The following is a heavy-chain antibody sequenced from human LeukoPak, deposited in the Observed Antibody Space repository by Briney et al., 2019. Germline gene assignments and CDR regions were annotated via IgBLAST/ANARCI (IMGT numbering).Heavy chain of an antibody. Sequence: PGGSLRLSCAAFGFTFSDYYMSWIRQAPGKGLEWVSYISSSGSTIYYADSVKGRFTISRDNAKNSLYLQMNSLRAEDTAVYYCARGREYQLPPGIYGMDVWGQGTTVTVSS. D-gene: IGHD2-2*01. CDR1: GFTFSDYY. V-gene: IGHV3-11*01. J-gene: IGHJ6*02. CDR2: ISSSGSTI. CDR3: ARGREYQLPPGIYGMDV.